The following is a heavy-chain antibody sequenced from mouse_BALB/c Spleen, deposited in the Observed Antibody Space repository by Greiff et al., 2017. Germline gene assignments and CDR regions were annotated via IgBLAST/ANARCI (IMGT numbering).Heavy chain of an antibody. CDR3: ARWNYGYYYAMDY. CDR2: ISSGSSTI. J-gene: IGHJ4*01. Sequence: EVHLVESGGGLVQPGGSRKLSCAASGFTFSSFGMHWVRQAPEKGLEWVAYISSGSSTIYYADTVKGRFTISRDNPKNTLFLQMTSLRSEDTAMYYCARWNYGYYYAMDYWGQGTSVTVSS. CDR1: GFTFSSFG. V-gene: IGHV5-17*02. D-gene: IGHD2-4*01.